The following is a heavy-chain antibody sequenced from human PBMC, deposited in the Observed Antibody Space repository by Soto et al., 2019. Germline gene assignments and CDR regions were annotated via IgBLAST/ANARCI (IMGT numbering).Heavy chain of an antibody. CDR2: ITDTGGDA. D-gene: IGHD3-10*01. CDR1: GLTFGSRA. J-gene: IGHJ4*02. V-gene: IGHV3-23*01. Sequence: GGSLRLSCVASGLTFGSRAMSWVRQAPGEGLQWVSTITDTGGDAKYADSVRGRFLISRDNSKKTLYLQMTSLTAEDSAMYFCARGSTDSYPGSRIFDFWGRGTLVTVSS. CDR3: ARGSTDSYPGSRIFDF.